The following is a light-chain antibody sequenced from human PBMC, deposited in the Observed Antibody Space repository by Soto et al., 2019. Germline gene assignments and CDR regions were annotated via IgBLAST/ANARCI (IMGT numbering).Light chain of an antibody. CDR2: RAS. Sequence: DIVMTQSPDSLAVSLGERATINCKSSQSVFYTSNNRNYLAWYQQKPGQPPKLLLYRASIRESGVPDRFSGSGSGADFTLPISSLQAEDVEVYYCQQYYGTPYTFGQGTKVEI. V-gene: IGKV4-1*01. J-gene: IGKJ2*01. CDR3: QQYYGTPYT. CDR1: QSVFYTSNNRNY.